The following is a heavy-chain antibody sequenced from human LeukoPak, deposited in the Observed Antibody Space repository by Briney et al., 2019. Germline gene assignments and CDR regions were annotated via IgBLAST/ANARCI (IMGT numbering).Heavy chain of an antibody. CDR2: IKQDGSEK. D-gene: IGHD6-13*01. CDR3: ARDRYGWYSSSSTLDY. J-gene: IGHJ4*02. V-gene: IGHV3-7*01. CDR1: GFTFSTYW. Sequence: PGGSLRLSCAASGFTFSTYWMSWVRQAPGKGLEWVANIKQDGSEKYYEDSVKGQFTISRDNAKNSLYLQMTSLRAEDTAVYYCARDRYGWYSSSSTLDYWGQGTLVTVSS.